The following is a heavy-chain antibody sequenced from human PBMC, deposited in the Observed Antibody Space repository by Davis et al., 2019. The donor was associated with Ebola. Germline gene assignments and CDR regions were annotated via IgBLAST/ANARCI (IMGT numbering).Heavy chain of an antibody. D-gene: IGHD2-15*01. Sequence: PGGSLRLSCAASGFTFSSYWMSWVRQAPGKGLEWVANIKQDGSEKYYVDSVKGRFTISRDNSKNTLYLQMNSLRAEDTAVYYCHAELVVVAATSYYYYGMDVWGQGTTVTVSS. CDR2: IKQDGSEK. CDR3: HAELVVVAATSYYYYGMDV. V-gene: IGHV3-7*03. CDR1: GFTFSSYW. J-gene: IGHJ6*02.